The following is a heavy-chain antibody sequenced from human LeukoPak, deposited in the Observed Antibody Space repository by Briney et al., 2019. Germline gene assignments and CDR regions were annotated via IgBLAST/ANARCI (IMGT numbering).Heavy chain of an antibody. D-gene: IGHD6-19*01. CDR3: ARVYLDTAGWSAAYYYFMDV. CDR1: AYIYSDFG. CDR2: VSGDNGQT. V-gene: IGHV1-18*01. J-gene: IGHJ6*03. Sequence: ASGNVSCKASAYIYSDFGISWVRLHPGGGLEWLGSVSGDNGQTNYGHKFYGRVSMSMDTSTNTASMELRCLRSDDTAIYYCARVYLDTAGWSAAYYYFMDVWGKGTTVIVSS.